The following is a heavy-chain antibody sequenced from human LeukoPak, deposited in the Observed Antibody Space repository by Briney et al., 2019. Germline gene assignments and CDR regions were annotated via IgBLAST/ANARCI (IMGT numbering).Heavy chain of an antibody. Sequence: GGSVKVSLKASGGTFSSYVFSWVGQAPGQGLEWMGRIIPFHGIANYAQKFQGRVTITADKTTSTAYMDLSSLRSEDTAVYYCARDNYYDILTGYPGRAFDTWGQGTMVTVSS. CDR2: IIPFHGIA. CDR3: ARDNYYDILTGYPGRAFDT. CDR1: GGTFSSYV. D-gene: IGHD3-9*01. J-gene: IGHJ3*02. V-gene: IGHV1-69*04.